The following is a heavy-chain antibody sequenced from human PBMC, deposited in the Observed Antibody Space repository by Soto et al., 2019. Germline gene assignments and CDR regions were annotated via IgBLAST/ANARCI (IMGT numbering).Heavy chain of an antibody. CDR3: ASCAVAGARRPTHCWDY. CDR1: GFTFSSYS. D-gene: IGHD6-13*01. V-gene: IGHV3-21*01. CDR2: ISSSSGYI. Sequence: PGGSLRLSCAASGFTFSSYSMSWVRQAPGKGLEWVSSISSSSGYIYYADSLKGRFTISRDNAKKSVYLQVNSLRAEDTAVYYCASCAVAGARRPTHCWDYWGHGTLVTVSS. J-gene: IGHJ4*01.